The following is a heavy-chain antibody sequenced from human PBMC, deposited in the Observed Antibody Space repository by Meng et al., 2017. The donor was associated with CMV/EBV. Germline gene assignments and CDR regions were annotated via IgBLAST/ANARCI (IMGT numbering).Heavy chain of an antibody. D-gene: IGHD2-2*01. J-gene: IGHJ5*02. V-gene: IGHV4-59*01. CDR2: IHYSGST. CDR1: GGSISSYY. Sequence: SETLSLTCTVSGGSISSYYCSCIRQLPGKGLEWIGYIHYSGSTNYNPSLKSRVTISVDTSKNQLSLKLSSVTAADTAVYYCARERGYCSSNSCSATTNWFDPWGQGTLVTVSS. CDR3: ARERGYCSSNSCSATTNWFDP.